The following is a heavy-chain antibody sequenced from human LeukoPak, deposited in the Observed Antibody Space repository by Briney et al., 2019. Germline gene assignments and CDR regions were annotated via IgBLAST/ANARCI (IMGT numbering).Heavy chain of an antibody. CDR2: ISAYNGNT. V-gene: IGHV1-18*01. D-gene: IGHD1-26*01. J-gene: IGHJ4*02. Sequence: GASVKVSCKASGGTFSSYAISWVRQAPGQGLEWMGWISAYNGNTNYAQKLQGRVTMTTDTSTSTAYMELRSLRSDDTAVYYCARDSQRKGDDYWGQGTLVTVSS. CDR3: ARDSQRKGDDY. CDR1: GGTFSSYA.